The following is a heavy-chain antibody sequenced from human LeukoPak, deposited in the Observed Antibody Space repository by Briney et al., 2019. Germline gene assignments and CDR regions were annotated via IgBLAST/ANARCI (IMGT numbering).Heavy chain of an antibody. CDR2: ISSSSSYI. V-gene: IGHV3-21*01. CDR3: ARDPDLGDAFYI. Sequence: PGGSLRLSCAASGFTFSSYSMNWVRQAPGKGLEWVSSISSSSSYIYYADSVKGRFTISRDNAKNSLYLQMNSLRAEDTAVYYCARDPDLGDAFYIWGQGTMVTVSS. CDR1: GFTFSSYS. J-gene: IGHJ3*02.